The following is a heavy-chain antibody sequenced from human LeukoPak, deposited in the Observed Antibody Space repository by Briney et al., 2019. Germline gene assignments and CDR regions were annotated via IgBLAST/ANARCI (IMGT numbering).Heavy chain of an antibody. V-gene: IGHV1-18*01. CDR2: ISACNGNT. J-gene: IGHJ4*02. D-gene: IGHD3-22*01. CDR1: GYIFISYG. Sequence: ASVKVSCKASGYIFISYGISWVRQAPGQGLEWMGWISACNGNTKYAQKLQGRVTMTTDTSTSTAYMELRSLRSDDAAVYYCARDVRGIVGMDYFDYWGQGTLLTVSS. CDR3: ARDVRGIVGMDYFDY.